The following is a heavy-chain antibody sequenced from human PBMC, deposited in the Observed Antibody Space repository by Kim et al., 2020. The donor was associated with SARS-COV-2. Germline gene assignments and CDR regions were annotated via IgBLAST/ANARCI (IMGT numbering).Heavy chain of an antibody. CDR3: AMEYGSGSFDY. CDR2: IYYSGST. V-gene: IGHV4-31*03. Sequence: SETLSLTCTVSGVSISSGGYYWSWIRQHPGKGLVWIGDIYYSGSTYYHPSLKSRVTISVDTSKNQFSLKLSSVTAAVMAVYFCAMEYGSGSFDYWVQGIL. D-gene: IGHD3-10*01. CDR1: GVSISSGGYY. J-gene: IGHJ4*02.